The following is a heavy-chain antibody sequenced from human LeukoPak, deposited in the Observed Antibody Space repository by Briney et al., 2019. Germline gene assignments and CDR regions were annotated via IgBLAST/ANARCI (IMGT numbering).Heavy chain of an antibody. J-gene: IGHJ4*02. D-gene: IGHD2-2*01. CDR1: GFTFSSYG. V-gene: IGHV3-30*02. CDR3: AKDFRYCSTTSYYAPFDY. CDR2: IRYDGSNK. Sequence: AGGSLRLSCAASGFTFSSYGMHWVRQAPGKGLEWVAFIRYDGSNKYYADSVKGRFTISRDNSKNTLYLQMNSLRAEDTAVYYCAKDFRYCSTTSYYAPFDYWGQGTLVTVSS.